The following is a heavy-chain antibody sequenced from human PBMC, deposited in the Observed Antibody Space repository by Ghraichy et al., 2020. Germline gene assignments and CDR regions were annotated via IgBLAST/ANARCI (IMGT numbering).Heavy chain of an antibody. CDR2: IWYDGSNK. Sequence: GGSLRLSCAASGFTFSSYGMHWVRQALGKGLEWVAVIWYDGSNKYYADSVKGRFTISRDNSKNTLYLQMNSLRAEDTAVYYCTCFDGYNVDYWGQGTLVTVSS. CDR3: TCFDGYNVDY. CDR1: GFTFSSYG. D-gene: IGHD5-24*01. J-gene: IGHJ4*02. V-gene: IGHV3-33*01.